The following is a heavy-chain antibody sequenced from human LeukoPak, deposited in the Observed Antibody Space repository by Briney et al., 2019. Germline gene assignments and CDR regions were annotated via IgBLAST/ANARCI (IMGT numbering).Heavy chain of an antibody. CDR2: INHSGST. CDR1: GGSFSGYY. J-gene: IGHJ5*02. Sequence: SETLSLTCAVYGGSFSGYYWSWIRQPPGKGLDWIGEINHSGSTNYNPSLKSRVTISVDTSKNQFSLKLSSVTAADTAVYYCARGHITMVRGARNWFDPWGQGTLVTVSS. V-gene: IGHV4-34*01. D-gene: IGHD3-10*01. CDR3: ARGHITMVRGARNWFDP.